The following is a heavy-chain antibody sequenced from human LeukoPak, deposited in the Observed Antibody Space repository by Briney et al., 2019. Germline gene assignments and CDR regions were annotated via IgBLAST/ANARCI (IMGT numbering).Heavy chain of an antibody. D-gene: IGHD3-10*01. CDR2: IIPIFGTA. CDR1: GGTFSSYA. J-gene: IGHJ5*02. Sequence: GASVKVSCKASGGTFSSYAISWVRQAPGQGLEWMGGIIPIFGTANYAQKFQGRVTITADESTSTAHMELSSLRSEDTAVYYCARAQDTMVRGEWGNWFDPWGQGTLVTVSS. V-gene: IGHV1-69*13. CDR3: ARAQDTMVRGEWGNWFDP.